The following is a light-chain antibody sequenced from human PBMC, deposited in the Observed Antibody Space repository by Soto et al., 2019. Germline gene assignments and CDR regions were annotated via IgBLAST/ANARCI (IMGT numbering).Light chain of an antibody. CDR3: QQYHTYPYT. CDR1: QSIVNL. V-gene: IGKV1-5*03. CDR2: KAS. J-gene: IGKJ2*01. Sequence: DIQMTQSPSTLSASVGGRVTISCRASQSIVNLLAWYQQKPGKAPKLLICKASSLESGVPSRFSGSGSGTEFTLTISSLQPDDFATYYCQQYHTYPYTFCQGTRLEIK.